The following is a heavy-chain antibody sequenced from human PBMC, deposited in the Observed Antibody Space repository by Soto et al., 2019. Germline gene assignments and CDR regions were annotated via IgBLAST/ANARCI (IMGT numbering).Heavy chain of an antibody. CDR1: GGSISSSNW. J-gene: IGHJ4*02. CDR3: ARRQRITMVRGVKVFQGIDY. Sequence: QVQLQESGPGLVKPSGTLSLTCAVSGGSISSSNWWSWVRQPPGKGLEWIGEIYHSGSTNYNPSPXXRVTLSVDKSXXQXSXXLSSVTAADTAVYYCARRQRITMVRGVKVFQGIDYWGQGTLVTVSS. V-gene: IGHV4-4*02. CDR2: IYHSGST. D-gene: IGHD3-10*01.